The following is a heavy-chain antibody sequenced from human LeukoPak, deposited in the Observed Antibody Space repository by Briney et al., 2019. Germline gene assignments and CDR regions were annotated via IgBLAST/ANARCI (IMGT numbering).Heavy chain of an antibody. V-gene: IGHV4-34*01. J-gene: IGHJ4*02. D-gene: IGHD3-16*02. Sequence: SETLSLTCAVYGGSCSGYYWSWIRQPPGKGLEWTGEINHSGSTNYNPSLKSRVTISVDTSKNQFSLKLSSVTAADTAVYYCARGRNYDYVWGSYRSYYFDYWGQGTLVTVSS. CDR3: ARGRNYDYVWGSYRSYYFDY. CDR2: INHSGST. CDR1: GGSCSGYY.